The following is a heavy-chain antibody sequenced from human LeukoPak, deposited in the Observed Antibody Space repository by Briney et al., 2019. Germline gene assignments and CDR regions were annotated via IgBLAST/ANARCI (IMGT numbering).Heavy chain of an antibody. Sequence: PGGSLRLSCAASGFTFSSYSMNWVRQAPGKGLEWLSFISGSGTFIYYADSVRGRFTISRDSARNSLYLQMNSLRDEDTAVYFCARDLKYYDSSGFDYWGQGTLVTVSS. CDR3: ARDLKYYDSSGFDY. V-gene: IGHV3-48*02. J-gene: IGHJ4*02. D-gene: IGHD3-22*01. CDR1: GFTFSSYS. CDR2: ISGSGTFI.